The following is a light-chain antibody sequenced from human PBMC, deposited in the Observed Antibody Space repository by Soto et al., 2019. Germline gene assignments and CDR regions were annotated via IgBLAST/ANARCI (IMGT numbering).Light chain of an antibody. Sequence: EIVMTQSPATLSVSPGERATLSCRASQSVSSNLAWYQQKPGQAPRLLIYGASTRATGIPARFSGSGSGTAFTLTISSLQAEDFADYYCQQYNNWPWTFGQGTKAEIK. V-gene: IGKV3-15*01. J-gene: IGKJ1*01. CDR2: GAS. CDR1: QSVSSN. CDR3: QQYNNWPWT.